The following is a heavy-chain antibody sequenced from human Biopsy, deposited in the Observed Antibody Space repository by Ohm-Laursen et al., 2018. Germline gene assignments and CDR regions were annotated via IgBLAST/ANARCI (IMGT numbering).Heavy chain of an antibody. V-gene: IGHV3-9*01. CDR2: ISWNSVGI. D-gene: IGHD2-15*01. CDR1: VFAFAICA. J-gene: IGHJ3*02. Sequence: SLRLSCTAPVFAFAICAINWVRQPPGTGLELVSGISWNSVGIGYADSVKGRFTISRDNAKNFLYLEMNNLRPEDTALYYCAKIHCSGGSCYPNAFDMWGHGARVTVS. CDR3: AKIHCSGGSCYPNAFDM.